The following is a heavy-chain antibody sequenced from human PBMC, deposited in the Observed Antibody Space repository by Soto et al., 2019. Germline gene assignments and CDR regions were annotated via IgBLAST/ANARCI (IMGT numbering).Heavy chain of an antibody. V-gene: IGHV3-21*01. CDR1: GFHFSAYN. CDR3: AREGALKPFSS. CDR2: ISGTSVYI. Sequence: PGGSLRLSCVASGFHFSAYNMNWVRQAPGKGLEWVSHISGTSVYIHYADSVKGRFTISRDNAKNSVYLQMDSLRVEDTAVYYCAREGALKPFSSWGQGALVTVSS. J-gene: IGHJ5*02.